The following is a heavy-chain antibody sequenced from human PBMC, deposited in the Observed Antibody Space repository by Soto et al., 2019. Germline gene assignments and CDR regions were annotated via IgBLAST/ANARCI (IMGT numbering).Heavy chain of an antibody. CDR3: ARDRLGYSYGNSMDV. V-gene: IGHV3-48*02. J-gene: IGHJ6*02. CDR2: ISRSSSSTI. D-gene: IGHD5-18*01. CDR1: GFTLSTYS. Sequence: GGSLRLSCAASGFTLSTYSLNWVRQAPGKGLELISYISRSSSSTIYYADSVKGRFTISRDDALNSLYLQMNSLRDDDTAVYYCARDRLGYSYGNSMDVWGQGTTVTVSS.